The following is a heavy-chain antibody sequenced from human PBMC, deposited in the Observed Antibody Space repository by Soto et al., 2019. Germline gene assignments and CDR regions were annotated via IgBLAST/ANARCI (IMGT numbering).Heavy chain of an antibody. CDR2: IYYSGST. D-gene: IGHD3-16*02. CDR3: ARQIMITFGGVIVPNWFDP. V-gene: IGHV4-59*08. CDR1: GCSISSYY. J-gene: IGHJ5*02. Sequence: PSETLSLTCTVSGCSISSYYWSWIRQPPGKGLEWIGCIYYSGSTNYNPSLKSRVTISVDTSKNQFSLKLSSVTAADTAVYYCARQIMITFGGVIVPNWFDPWGQGTLVTVSS.